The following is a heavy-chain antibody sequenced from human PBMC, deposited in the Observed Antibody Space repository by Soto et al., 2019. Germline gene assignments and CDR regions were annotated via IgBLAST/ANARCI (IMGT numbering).Heavy chain of an antibody. D-gene: IGHD5-12*01. Sequence: SETLSLTCTVSGGSMISYYWSRIRQPPGRGLEWIGFIYYGGSTYYNPSLNSRVTISVDRSKNQFSLRLISVTAADTAIYFCAREGNLGRWLQPLDFWGQGTLVTVSS. V-gene: IGHV4-59*01. CDR1: GGSMISYY. CDR3: AREGNLGRWLQPLDF. CDR2: IYYGGST. J-gene: IGHJ4*02.